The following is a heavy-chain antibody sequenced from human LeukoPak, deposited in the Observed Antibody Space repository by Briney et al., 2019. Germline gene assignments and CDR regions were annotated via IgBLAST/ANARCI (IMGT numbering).Heavy chain of an antibody. CDR1: GYTFTSYY. D-gene: IGHD6-19*01. Sequence: GASVKVSCRASGYTFTSYYMHWVRQAPGQGLEWMGIINPSGGSTSYAQKFQGRVTMTRDTSTSAVYMELSSLRSEDTAVYYCARERAVAGSGYYYYGMDVWGQGTTVTVSS. V-gene: IGHV1-46*01. J-gene: IGHJ6*02. CDR3: ARERAVAGSGYYYYGMDV. CDR2: INPSGGST.